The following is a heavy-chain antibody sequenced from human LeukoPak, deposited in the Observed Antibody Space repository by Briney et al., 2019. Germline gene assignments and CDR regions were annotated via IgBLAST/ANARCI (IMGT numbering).Heavy chain of an antibody. CDR2: IYTIVTT. V-gene: IGHV4-4*07. D-gene: IGHD6-13*01. Sequence: PSQTLSLTCAVFGASIGGYSCRWIRQPDERLRDWTGRIYTIVTTTFNTSFKTRFTLPEDTSRTQFSWKLSSWTAADTALFTCARGGMAAQNLDSWFDPWGQGTMVTVSS. J-gene: IGHJ5*02. CDR3: ARGGMAAQNLDSWFDP. CDR1: GASIGGYS.